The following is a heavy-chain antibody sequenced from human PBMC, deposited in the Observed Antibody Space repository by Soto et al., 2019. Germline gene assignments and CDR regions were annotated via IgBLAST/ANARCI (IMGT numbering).Heavy chain of an antibody. CDR2: ITPFLGTA. J-gene: IGHJ4*02. CDR1: GGTFGRYT. V-gene: IGHV1-69*01. Sequence: QVPLVQSGAEVKKPGSSVKVSCKASGGTFGRYTLCWVRQAPGQGLEWMGEITPFLGTANSAQKFQGRVTITADESTGTAYMELGSLRSKDTAVYYCARTHFYETGGVFDYFDYWGQGTLVTVSS. CDR3: ARTHFYETGGVFDYFDY. D-gene: IGHD3-22*01.